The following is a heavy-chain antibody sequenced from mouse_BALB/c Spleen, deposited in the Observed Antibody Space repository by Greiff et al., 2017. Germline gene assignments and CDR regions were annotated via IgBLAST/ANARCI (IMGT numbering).Heavy chain of an antibody. D-gene: IGHD2-4*01. V-gene: IGHV1-4*01. CDR3: ARRGLRGFYYAMDY. Sequence: VQLQQSGAELARPGASVKMSCKASGYTFTSYTMHWVKQRPGQGLEWIGYINPSSGYTNYNQKFKDKATLTADKSSSTAYMQLSSLTSEDSAVYYCARRGLRGFYYAMDYWGQGTSVTVSS. CDR2: INPSSGYT. J-gene: IGHJ4*01. CDR1: GYTFTSYT.